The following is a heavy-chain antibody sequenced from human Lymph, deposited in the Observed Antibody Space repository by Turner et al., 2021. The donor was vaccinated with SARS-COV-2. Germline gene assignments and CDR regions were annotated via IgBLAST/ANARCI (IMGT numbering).Heavy chain of an antibody. CDR2: MNPNSGNT. D-gene: IGHD1-26*01. V-gene: IGHV1-8*02. CDR3: ARGRYSGGGMDV. Sequence: QVQPVQSGAEVKTPGASVKVSCKAPGYTFTSYDINWVRQATGQGLEWMGWMNPNSGNTGYAQKFQGRVTMTRNTSISTAYMELSSLRSEDTAVYYCARGRYSGGGMDVWGQGTTVTVSS. J-gene: IGHJ6*02. CDR1: GYTFTSYD.